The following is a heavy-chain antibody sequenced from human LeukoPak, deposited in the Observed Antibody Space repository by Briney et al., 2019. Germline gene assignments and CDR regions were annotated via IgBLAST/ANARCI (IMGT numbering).Heavy chain of an antibody. J-gene: IGHJ3*02. CDR1: GFTFSKYW. V-gene: IGHV3-7*01. CDR2: IKQDESEK. Sequence: XGGSLRLSCAASGFTFSKYWMNWVRQAPGKGLEWVANIKQDESEKYYVDSVKGRFTISRDNAKNSLYLQMNSLRAEDTAVYYCARDKEEMVRAPYAFGIWGQGTMVTVSS. CDR3: ARDKEEMVRAPYAFGI. D-gene: IGHD3-10*01.